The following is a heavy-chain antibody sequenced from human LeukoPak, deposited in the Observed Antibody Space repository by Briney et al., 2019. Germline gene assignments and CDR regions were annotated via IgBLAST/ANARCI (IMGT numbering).Heavy chain of an antibody. D-gene: IGHD3-3*01. Sequence: SVKVSCKASGGAFSSYAISWVRQAPGQGLEWMGGIIPIFGTANYAQKFQGRVTITADESTSTAYMELSSLRSEDTAVYYCARSRQRDFWSGLNGMDVWGQGTTVTVSS. CDR2: IIPIFGTA. CDR3: ARSRQRDFWSGLNGMDV. CDR1: GGAFSSYA. J-gene: IGHJ6*02. V-gene: IGHV1-69*13.